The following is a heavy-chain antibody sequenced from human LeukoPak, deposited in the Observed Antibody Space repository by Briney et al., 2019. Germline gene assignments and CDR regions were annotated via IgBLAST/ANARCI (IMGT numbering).Heavy chain of an antibody. CDR2: IYFSGST. V-gene: IGHV4-59*01. J-gene: IGHJ4*02. CDR3: AGYSSGWYGDY. D-gene: IGHD6-19*01. Sequence: SETLSLTCTVSGGSISTYYWSWIRQPPGKGLEWIGYIYFSGSTDYNPSLKSRVIISVDTSNNQFSLKLSSVTAADTAVYYCAGYSSGWYGDYWGQGTLVTVSS. CDR1: GGSISTYY.